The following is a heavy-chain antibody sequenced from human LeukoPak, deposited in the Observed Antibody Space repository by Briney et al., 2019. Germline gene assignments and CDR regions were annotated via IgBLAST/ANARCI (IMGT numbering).Heavy chain of an antibody. V-gene: IGHV4-59*01. CDR1: GGSISSYY. CDR2: IYYSGST. J-gene: IGHJ3*02. Sequence: SETLSLTCTVSGGSISSYYWSWIRQPPGKGLEWIGYIYYSGSTNYNPSLKSRVTISVDTSKNQFSLKLSSVTAADTAVYYCARTTYYDFWSGWGAFDIWGQGTMDTVSS. CDR3: ARTTYYDFWSGWGAFDI. D-gene: IGHD3-3*01.